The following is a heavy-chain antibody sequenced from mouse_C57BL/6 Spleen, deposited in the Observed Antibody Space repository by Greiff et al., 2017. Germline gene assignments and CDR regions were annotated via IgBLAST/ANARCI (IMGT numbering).Heavy chain of an antibody. D-gene: IGHD2-4*01. CDR3: ARGYDYGDFDY. Sequence: EVQLQQSGPELVKPGASVKISCKASGYTFTDYYMNWVKQSHGKSLEWIGDINPNNGGTSYNQKFKGKATLTVDKSSSTAYMELRSLTSEDSAVYYCARGYDYGDFDYWGQGTTLTVSS. V-gene: IGHV1-26*01. CDR2: INPNNGGT. J-gene: IGHJ2*01. CDR1: GYTFTDYY.